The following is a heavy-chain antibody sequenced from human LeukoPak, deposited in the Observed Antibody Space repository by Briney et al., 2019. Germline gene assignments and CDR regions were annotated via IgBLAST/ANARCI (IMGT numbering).Heavy chain of an antibody. CDR1: GYTVTSYY. V-gene: IGHV1-8*01. Sequence: ASVKVSCKASGYTVTSYYINWVRQATGQGLEYMGWMNPNSGNTGYAPQFQGRVTMTRTNSINTAYMELHSLSFEASAVYYCTRSVRNGHIDYWGQGTLVTVSS. CDR2: MNPNSGNT. D-gene: IGHD2-21*01. CDR3: TRSVRNGHIDY. J-gene: IGHJ4*02.